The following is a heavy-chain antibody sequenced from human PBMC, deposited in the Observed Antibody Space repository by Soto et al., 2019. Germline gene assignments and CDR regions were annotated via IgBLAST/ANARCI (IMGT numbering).Heavy chain of an antibody. Sequence: PGGSLRLSCAASGFTFSSYAMHWVRQAPGKGLEWVAVISYDGSNKYYADSVKGRFTISRDNSKNTLYLQMNSLRAEDTAVYYCARDKWDYSSSSGYYYGMDVWGQGTTVTSP. CDR2: ISYDGSNK. J-gene: IGHJ6*02. V-gene: IGHV3-30-3*01. D-gene: IGHD6-6*01. CDR3: ARDKWDYSSSSGYYYGMDV. CDR1: GFTFSSYA.